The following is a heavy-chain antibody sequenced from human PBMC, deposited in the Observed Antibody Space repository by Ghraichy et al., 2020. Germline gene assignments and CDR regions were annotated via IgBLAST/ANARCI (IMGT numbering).Heavy chain of an antibody. CDR2: IYHSGST. J-gene: IGHJ3*02. V-gene: IGHV4-38-2*02. CDR3: ARGPLLWFGELAPWAAFDI. Sequence: SETLSLTCTVSGYSISSGYYWGWIRQPPGKGLEWIGSIYHSGSTYYNPSLKSRVTISVDTSKNQFSLKLSSVTAADTAVYYCARGPLLWFGELAPWAAFDIWGQGTMVTVSS. D-gene: IGHD3-10*01. CDR1: GYSISSGYY.